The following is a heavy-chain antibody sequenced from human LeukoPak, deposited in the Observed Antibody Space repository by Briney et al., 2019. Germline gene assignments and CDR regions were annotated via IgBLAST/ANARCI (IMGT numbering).Heavy chain of an antibody. J-gene: IGHJ4*02. CDR2: INHSGST. V-gene: IGHV4-34*01. CDR3: ARGPRDGYKEKIFDY. D-gene: IGHD5-24*01. CDR1: GVSFSGYY. Sequence: SETLSLTCAVYGVSFSGYYWSWIRQPPGKGLEWIGEINHSGSTNYNPSLKSRVTISVDTSKNQFSLKLSSVTAADTAVYYCARGPRDGYKEKIFDYWGQGTLVTVSS.